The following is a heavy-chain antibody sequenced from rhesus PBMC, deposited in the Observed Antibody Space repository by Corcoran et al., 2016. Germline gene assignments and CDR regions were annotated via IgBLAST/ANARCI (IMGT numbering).Heavy chain of an antibody. CDR2: ISVRRGST. D-gene: IGHD4-29*01. CDR1: GYSISSNY. Sequence: QVQLQESGPGLVKPSETLSLTCAVSGYSISSNYWSWIRQPPGKGLEWIGYISVRRGSTYYNPSLKSRVHMSTDTAKNQFPLKLSYVTAADTAVYYCARLGDYGVLGWGRGTLVTVAS. CDR3: ARLGDYGVLG. J-gene: IGHJ5-2*02. V-gene: IGHV4-165*01.